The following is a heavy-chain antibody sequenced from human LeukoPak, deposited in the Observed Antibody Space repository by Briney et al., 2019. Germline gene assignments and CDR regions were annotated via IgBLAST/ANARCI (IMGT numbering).Heavy chain of an antibody. Sequence: GGSLRLSCAASGFTFSSYSMNWVRQAPGKGLEWVSSISSSSSYIYYADSVKGRFTISRDNAKNSLYLQMNSLRAEDTTVYYCARAAAGKPFDYWGQGTLVTVSS. CDR1: GFTFSSYS. D-gene: IGHD6-13*01. V-gene: IGHV3-21*01. CDR2: ISSSSSYI. J-gene: IGHJ4*02. CDR3: ARAAAGKPFDY.